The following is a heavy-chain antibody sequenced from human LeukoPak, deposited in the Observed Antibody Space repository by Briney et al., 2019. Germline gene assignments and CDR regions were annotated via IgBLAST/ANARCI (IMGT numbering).Heavy chain of an antibody. CDR3: ARALKYGEWLY. CDR1: GGSISSSSYY. CDR2: IYYSGST. V-gene: IGHV4-39*07. D-gene: IGHD4-17*01. J-gene: IGHJ4*02. Sequence: PSETLSLTCTVSGGSISSSSYYWGWIRQPPGKGLEWIGNIYYSGSTYYNPSLKSRVTISLDTSKSQFSLKLTSVTAADTAVYYCARALKYGEWLYWGQGTLVTVSS.